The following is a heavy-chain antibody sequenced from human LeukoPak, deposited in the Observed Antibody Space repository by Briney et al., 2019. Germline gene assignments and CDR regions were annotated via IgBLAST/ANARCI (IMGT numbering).Heavy chain of an antibody. D-gene: IGHD3-10*01. J-gene: IGHJ4*02. CDR1: GFTFSNHG. V-gene: IGHV3-7*01. CDR3: ARPYYYDSGSYSNY. Sequence: GRSLRLSCAASGFTFSNHGMHWVRQAPGKGLEWVANIKQDGSEKYYVDSVKGRFTISRDNAKNSLYLQMNSLRAEDTAVYYCARPYYYDSGSYSNYWGQGTLVTVSP. CDR2: IKQDGSEK.